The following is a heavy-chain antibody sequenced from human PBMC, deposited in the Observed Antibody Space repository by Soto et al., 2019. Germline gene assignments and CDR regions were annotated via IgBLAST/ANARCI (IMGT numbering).Heavy chain of an antibody. CDR2: INHSGST. J-gene: IGHJ3*02. D-gene: IGHD5-12*01. CDR3: ARAATGSGYDRAFDI. Sequence: SETLSLTCAVYGGSFSGYYWSWIRQPPGKGLEWIGEINHSGSTNYNPSLKSRVTISVDTSKNHFSLKLSSVTAADTALYYCARAATGSGYDRAFDIWGQGTMVTVSS. CDR1: GGSFSGYY. V-gene: IGHV4-34*01.